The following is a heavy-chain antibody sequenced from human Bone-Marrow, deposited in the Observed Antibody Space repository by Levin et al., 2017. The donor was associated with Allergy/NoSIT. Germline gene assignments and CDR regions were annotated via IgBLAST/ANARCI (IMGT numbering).Heavy chain of an antibody. CDR3: ARESIVGATDFDY. CDR1: GFTLTNYW. V-gene: IGHV3-7*01. J-gene: IGHJ4*02. Sequence: PGGSLRLSCEMSGFTLTNYWMTWVRQAPGKGLEWVANIKPDGSEEHYVDSVKGRFTISRDNAKKSLYLQMNSLRAEDTAMYYCARESIVGATDFDYWGQGTLVTVSS. D-gene: IGHD1-26*01. CDR2: IKPDGSEE.